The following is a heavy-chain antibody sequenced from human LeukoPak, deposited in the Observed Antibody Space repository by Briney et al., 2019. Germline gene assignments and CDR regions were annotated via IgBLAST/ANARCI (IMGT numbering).Heavy chain of an antibody. J-gene: IGHJ6*03. Sequence: ASVKVSCKASGYTFTGYYMHWVRQAPGQGLEWMGWINPNSGGTNYAQKFQGRVTMTRDTSTSTAYMELSRLRSDDTAVYYCAGSIAAAGYYYYMDVWGKGTTVTVSS. CDR1: GYTFTGYY. CDR3: AGSIAAAGYYYYMDV. CDR2: INPNSGGT. D-gene: IGHD6-13*01. V-gene: IGHV1-2*02.